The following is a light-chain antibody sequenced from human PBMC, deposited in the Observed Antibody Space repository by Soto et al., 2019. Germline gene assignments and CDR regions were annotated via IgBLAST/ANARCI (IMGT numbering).Light chain of an antibody. CDR3: CSYAGSNTYV. V-gene: IGLV2-23*01. Sequence: QSALTQPASVSGPPGQSITISCTGTSSDVGNYNLVSWYQQHPGKAPKVMIYAGSNRPSGVSHRFSGFKSGNTASLTISGLQAEDEADYHCCSYAGSNTYVFGTGTKLTVL. CDR1: SSDVGNYNL. J-gene: IGLJ1*01. CDR2: AGS.